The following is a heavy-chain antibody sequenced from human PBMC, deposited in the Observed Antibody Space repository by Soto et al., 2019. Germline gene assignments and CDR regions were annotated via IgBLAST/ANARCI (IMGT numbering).Heavy chain of an antibody. V-gene: IGHV5-51*01. D-gene: IGHD3-10*01. J-gene: IGHJ6*02. CDR3: AARVGSSPLYYYGVDV. CDR2: IDPSDPDT. CDR1: GYSFSSYW. Sequence: GESLKISCKASGYSFSSYWIGWVRQMPGKGLEWMGIIDPSDPDTRYSPSFQGQVTISADKSISTAYLQWSSLKASDTAMYYCAARVGSSPLYYYGVDVWGHGATVTVSS.